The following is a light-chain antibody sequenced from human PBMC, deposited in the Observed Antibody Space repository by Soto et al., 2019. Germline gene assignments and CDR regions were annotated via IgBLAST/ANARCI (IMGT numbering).Light chain of an antibody. Sequence: DIQMTQSPSTLSASVGDRVTITCRASQNINYWLAWYQQKPGKAPKFLIYDASNLESGVPSRFSGSGSGTEFTLTISSLQPDDFATYFCQQYNSYSYTFGQGTKVDIK. J-gene: IGKJ2*01. CDR2: DAS. CDR1: QNINYW. CDR3: QQYNSYSYT. V-gene: IGKV1-5*01.